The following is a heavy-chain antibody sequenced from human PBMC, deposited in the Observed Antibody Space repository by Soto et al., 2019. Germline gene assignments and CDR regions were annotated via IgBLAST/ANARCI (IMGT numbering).Heavy chain of an antibody. J-gene: IGHJ6*03. CDR2: ISGSGGST. V-gene: IGHV3-23*01. CDR1: GFTFSSYA. Sequence: GGSLRLSCAASGFTFSSYAMSWVRQAPGKGLEWVSGISGSGGSTYYADSVKGRFTISRDNSKNTLYLQMNSLRAEDTAVYYCAKDREYRSSHYFMDVWGKGTTVTVSS. CDR3: AKDREYRSSHYFMDV. D-gene: IGHD6-6*01.